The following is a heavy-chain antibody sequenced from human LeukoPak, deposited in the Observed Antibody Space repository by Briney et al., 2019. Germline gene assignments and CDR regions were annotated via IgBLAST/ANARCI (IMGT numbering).Heavy chain of an antibody. Sequence: SQTLSLTCAISGDSVSSKIVAWNWIRRSPSRGLEWLGRTYYRSKWYYDYAVSMKSRITINPDTSKNQFSLQLNSVTPEDTAVYYCARGAVAEFDYWGRGTLVTVSS. D-gene: IGHD6-19*01. V-gene: IGHV6-1*01. J-gene: IGHJ4*02. CDR3: ARGAVAEFDY. CDR2: TYYRSKWYY. CDR1: GDSVSSKIVA.